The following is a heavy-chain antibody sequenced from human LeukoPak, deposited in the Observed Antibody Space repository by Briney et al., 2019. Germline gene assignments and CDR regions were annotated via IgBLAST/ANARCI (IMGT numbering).Heavy chain of an antibody. CDR3: AREGCSGGSCYSPIYYFDY. Sequence: GGSLRLSCAASGFTFSSYKMNWVRQAPGKGLEWVSYISSSGSTIYYADSVKGRFTISRDNAKNSLYLQMNSLRAEDTAVYYCAREGCSGGSCYSPIYYFDYWGQGTLVTVSS. CDR1: GFTFSSYK. V-gene: IGHV3-48*03. CDR2: ISSSGSTI. J-gene: IGHJ4*02. D-gene: IGHD2-15*01.